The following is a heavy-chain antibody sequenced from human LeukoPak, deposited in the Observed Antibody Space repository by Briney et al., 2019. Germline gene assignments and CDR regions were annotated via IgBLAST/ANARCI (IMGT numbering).Heavy chain of an antibody. D-gene: IGHD2-15*01. V-gene: IGHV1-2*02. CDR2: INPNSGGT. CDR3: AGEGNCRGGTCLDY. J-gene: IGHJ4*02. Sequence: ASVKISCKASGYTFTGYHMHWVRQAPGQGLEWMGWINPNSGGTNYAQKFQGRVTMTRDTSISTAYMELSRLTSNDTAVYYCAGEGNCRGGTCLDYWGQGSLGTVSS. CDR1: GYTFTGYH.